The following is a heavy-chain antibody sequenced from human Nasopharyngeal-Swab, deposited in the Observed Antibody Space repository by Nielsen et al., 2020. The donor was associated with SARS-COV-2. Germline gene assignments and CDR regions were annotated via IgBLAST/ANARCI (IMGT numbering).Heavy chain of an antibody. V-gene: IGHV1-2*02. D-gene: IGHD3-9*01. CDR1: GFTFIGYF. Sequence: ASVKVSCKAPGFTFIGYFINWVRQAPGQGLEWMGWISPKNGGTDYAQKFLGRVTLTTDTSITTAYMEMRGLKSDDTAVYYCARVDKGPFDHWGQGALVTVSS. CDR2: ISPKNGGT. CDR3: ARVDKGPFDH. J-gene: IGHJ4*02.